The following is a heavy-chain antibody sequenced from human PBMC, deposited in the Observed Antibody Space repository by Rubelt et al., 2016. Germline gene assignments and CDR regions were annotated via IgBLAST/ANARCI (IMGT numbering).Heavy chain of an antibody. J-gene: IGHJ4*02. V-gene: IGHV1-18*01. CDR2: ISAYNGNT. D-gene: IGHD3-10*01. CDR1: GYTFTSYG. Sequence: VQLVQSGAEVKKPGASVKVSCKASGYTFTSYGISWVRQAPGQGLGWMGWISAYNGNTNYAQKLQGRGTMTTDTSTSTAYMELRSLRSDGTAVYYCARDPLPVRGVIMTPTHWGQGTLVTVSS. CDR3: ARDPLPVRGVIMTPTH.